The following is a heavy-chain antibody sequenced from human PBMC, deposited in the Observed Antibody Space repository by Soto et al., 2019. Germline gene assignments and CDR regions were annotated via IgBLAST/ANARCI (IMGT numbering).Heavy chain of an antibody. CDR3: AGYDSLVGATGHYGMYV. V-gene: IGHV1-69*13. J-gene: IGHJ6*02. Sequence: GASVKVSCKASGGTFSSYAISWVRQAPGQGLEWMGGIIPIFGTANYAQKFQGRVTITADESTSTAYMELSSLRSEDTAVYYCAGYDSLVGATGHYGMYVWGQGTTVTVSS. D-gene: IGHD1-26*01. CDR1: GGTFSSYA. CDR2: IIPIFGTA.